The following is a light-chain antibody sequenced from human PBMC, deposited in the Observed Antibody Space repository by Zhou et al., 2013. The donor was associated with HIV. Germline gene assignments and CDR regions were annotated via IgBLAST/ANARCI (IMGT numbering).Light chain of an antibody. J-gene: IGKJ4*01. CDR3: QQYNNWPQA. CDR2: GAS. Sequence: EIVLTQSPGTLSLSPGERATLSCRASQSVSSSNLAWYQQKPGQAPRLLIYGASTRATGIPARFSGSGSGTEFTLTISSMQSEDFAVYYCQQYNNWPQAFGGGTKVEIK. V-gene: IGKV3-15*01. CDR1: QSVSSSN.